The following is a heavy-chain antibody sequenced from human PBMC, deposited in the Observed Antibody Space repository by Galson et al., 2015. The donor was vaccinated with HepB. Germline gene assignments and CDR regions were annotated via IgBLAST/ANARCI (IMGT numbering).Heavy chain of an antibody. J-gene: IGHJ4*02. CDR3: ARGPNYSFGIIDY. V-gene: IGHV1-3*01. CDR2: INADNGDI. D-gene: IGHD3-10*01. CDR1: GYTFTTYV. Sequence: SVKVSCKASGYTFTTYVMHWVRQAPGQSPEWMGWINADNGDIKYSQIFQGRVTITRDTSASTAYMELSSLRSEDTAVYYCARGPNYSFGIIDYWGQGSLVTVSS.